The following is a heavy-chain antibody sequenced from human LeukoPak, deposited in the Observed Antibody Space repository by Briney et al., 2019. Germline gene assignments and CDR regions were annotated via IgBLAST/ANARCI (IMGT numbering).Heavy chain of an antibody. V-gene: IGHV3-30*04. Sequence: GGSLRLFCAASGFTFSSYAMHWVRQAPGKGLEWVAVISYDGSNKYYADSVKGRFTISRDNSKNTLYLQMNSLRAEDTAVYYCAMEVVPAAFDYWGQGTLVTVSS. J-gene: IGHJ4*02. CDR1: GFTFSSYA. D-gene: IGHD2-2*01. CDR3: AMEVVPAAFDY. CDR2: ISYDGSNK.